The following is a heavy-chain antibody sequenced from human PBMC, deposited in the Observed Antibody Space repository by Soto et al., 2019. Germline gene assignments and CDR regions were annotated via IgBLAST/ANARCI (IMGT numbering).Heavy chain of an antibody. J-gene: IGHJ6*02. CDR1: GYTFSNHG. CDR3: ASPRGGYCSSTSCYGGPAGRDDYYYYYGMDV. D-gene: IGHD2-2*01. Sequence: GASVKVSCKASGYTFSNHGITWVRQAPGQGHERMGWIGAYNGNTHYTQRIQGRVTMTTDTSTSTAYMELRGLRSDDTAVYYCASPRGGYCSSTSCYGGPAGRDDYYYYYGMDVWGQGTTVTVSS. CDR2: IGAYNGNT. V-gene: IGHV1-18*01.